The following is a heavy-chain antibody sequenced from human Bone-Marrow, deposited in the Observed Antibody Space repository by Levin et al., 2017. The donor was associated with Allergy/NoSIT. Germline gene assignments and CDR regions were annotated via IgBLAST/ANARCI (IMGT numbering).Heavy chain of an antibody. CDR1: GFTFSSYG. J-gene: IGHJ5*02. V-gene: IGHV3-30*18. CDR3: AKDFCAAAGRCWGPNWFDP. Sequence: PGGSLRLSCAASGFTFSSYGMHWVRQAPGKGLEWVAVISYDGSNKYYADSVKGRFTISRDNSKNTLYLQMNSLRAEDTAVYYCAKDFCAAAGRCWGPNWFDPWGQGTLVTVSS. D-gene: IGHD6-13*01. CDR2: ISYDGSNK.